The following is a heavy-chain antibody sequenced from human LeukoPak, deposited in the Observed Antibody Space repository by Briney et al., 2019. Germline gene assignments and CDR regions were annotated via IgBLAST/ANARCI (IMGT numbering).Heavy chain of an antibody. V-gene: IGHV5-51*01. D-gene: IGHD6-19*01. Sequence: GESLKISCKGSGYSFTNYWIAWVRQMPGKGLEWMGIIYPADSDTRYSPSFRGQVTISADNSITTAYLQWSSLRASDTATYYCARGAVAGHYTWFDPWGQGTLLTVSS. CDR1: GYSFTNYW. CDR2: IYPADSDT. CDR3: ARGAVAGHYTWFDP. J-gene: IGHJ5*02.